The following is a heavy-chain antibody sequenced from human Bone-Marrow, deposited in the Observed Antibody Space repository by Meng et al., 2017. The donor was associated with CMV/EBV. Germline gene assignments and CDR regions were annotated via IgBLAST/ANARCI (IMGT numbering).Heavy chain of an antibody. Sequence: GESLKISCAASGFTFSSYTMHWVRQAPGKGLEWVAVISYDGSNKYYADSVKGRFTISRDNSKNTLYLQMNSLRAEDTAVYYCARDILVGDGYNLAGYGMDVWGQGTTVTFSS. D-gene: IGHD5-24*01. CDR1: GFTFSSYT. CDR3: ARDILVGDGYNLAGYGMDV. V-gene: IGHV3-30*04. J-gene: IGHJ6*02. CDR2: ISYDGSNK.